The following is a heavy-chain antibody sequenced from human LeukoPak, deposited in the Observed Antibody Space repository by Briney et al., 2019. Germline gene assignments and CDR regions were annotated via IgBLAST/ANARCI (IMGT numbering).Heavy chain of an antibody. J-gene: IGHJ4*02. Sequence: ASVKVSCKASGYTFTGYYMHWVRQAPGQGLEWMGWISAYNGNTNYAQKLQGRVTMTTDTSTSTAYMELRSLRSDDTAVYYCARVTMIVGSFDYWGQGTLVTVSS. CDR1: GYTFTGYY. V-gene: IGHV1-18*04. CDR2: ISAYNGNT. D-gene: IGHD3-22*01. CDR3: ARVTMIVGSFDY.